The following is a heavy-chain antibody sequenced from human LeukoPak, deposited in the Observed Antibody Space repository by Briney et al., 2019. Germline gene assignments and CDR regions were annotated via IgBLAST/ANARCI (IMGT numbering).Heavy chain of an antibody. V-gene: IGHV4-34*01. CDR2: INHSGST. CDR1: GGSFSGYY. D-gene: IGHD6-13*01. CDR3: ARLELASAGSRWFDP. Sequence: SETLSLTCAVYGGSFSGYYWTWIRQPPGKGLEWIGEINHSGSTNYNPSLKSRVTISVDTSKNQFSLKLSSVTDADMAVYYCARLELASAGSRWFDPWGQGTLVTVSS. J-gene: IGHJ5*02.